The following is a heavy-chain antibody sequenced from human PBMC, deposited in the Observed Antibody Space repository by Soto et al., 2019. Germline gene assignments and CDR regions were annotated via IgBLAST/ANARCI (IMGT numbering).Heavy chain of an antibody. J-gene: IGHJ4*02. V-gene: IGHV1-18*01. CDR2: INTFNGDT. CDR3: ARRVTALAVPAFDS. CDR1: GYTFTDYG. D-gene: IGHD2-21*02. Sequence: QVQLVQSGGEVKKPGASLKVSCKASGYTFTDYGVTWVRQAPGQGLEWRGWINTFNGDTTYAQQFQARVTMTTDTSTTTAYMVWRSLATADTAVYYCARRVTALAVPAFDSWGPGNLVTVSS.